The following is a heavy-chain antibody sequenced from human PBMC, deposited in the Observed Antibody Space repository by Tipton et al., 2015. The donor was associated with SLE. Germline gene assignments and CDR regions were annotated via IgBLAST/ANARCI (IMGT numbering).Heavy chain of an antibody. Sequence: TLSLTCTVSGGSISSYYWGWIRQPPGKGLEWIGSIYYSGSTYYNPSLKSRVTISVDTSKNQFSLKLSSVTAADTAVYYCARLFRVATIWDWFDPWGQGTLVTVSS. CDR1: GGSISSYY. D-gene: IGHD5-12*01. V-gene: IGHV4-39*07. CDR2: IYYSGST. J-gene: IGHJ5*02. CDR3: ARLFRVATIWDWFDP.